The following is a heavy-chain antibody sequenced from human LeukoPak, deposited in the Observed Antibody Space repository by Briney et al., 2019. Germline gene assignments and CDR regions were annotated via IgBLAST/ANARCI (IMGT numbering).Heavy chain of an antibody. J-gene: IGHJ5*02. CDR3: ARKDGDL. CDR2: IYYSGDT. Sequence: PSETLSLTCTVSGGSISNYHWSWIRQSPGKGLEWIGYIYYSGDTNYNPSLKCRLTISLDTSKNQVSLRLSSVTAADTAVYHCARKDGDLWGQGTLVTVSS. CDR1: GGSISNYH. V-gene: IGHV4-59*08.